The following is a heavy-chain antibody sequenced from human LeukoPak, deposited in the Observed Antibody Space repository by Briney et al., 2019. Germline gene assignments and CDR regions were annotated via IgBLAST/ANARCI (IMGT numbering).Heavy chain of an antibody. D-gene: IGHD3-3*01. CDR2: IYTSGST. CDR3: ARAPGDTIFGVAYNWFDP. V-gene: IGHV4-61*02. J-gene: IGHJ5*02. Sequence: TLSLTRTVSGGSISSGSYYWSWIRQPAGKGLEWIGRIYTSGSTNYNPSLKSRVTISVDTSKNQFSLKLSSVTAADTAVYYCARAPGDTIFGVAYNWFDPWGQGTLVTVSS. CDR1: GGSISSGSYY.